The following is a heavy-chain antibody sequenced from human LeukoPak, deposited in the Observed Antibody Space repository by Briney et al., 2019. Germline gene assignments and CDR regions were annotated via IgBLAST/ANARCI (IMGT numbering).Heavy chain of an antibody. CDR3: ARDFYSSSFGDY. CDR1: GGTFSSYA. V-gene: IGHV1-69*05. CDR2: IIPIFGTA. Sequence: SVKVSCKASGGTFSSYAISWVRQAPGQGLEWKGRIIPIFGTANYAQKFQGRVTITTDESTSTAYMELSSLRSEDTAVYYCARDFYSSSFGDYWGQGTLVTVSS. D-gene: IGHD6-6*01. J-gene: IGHJ4*02.